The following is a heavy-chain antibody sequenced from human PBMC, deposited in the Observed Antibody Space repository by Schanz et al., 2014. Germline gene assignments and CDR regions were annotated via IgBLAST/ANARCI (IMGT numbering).Heavy chain of an antibody. CDR2: IYDRGST. Sequence: QVQLQESGPGLVKPSETLSLTCTVPSDSISHYYLSWIRQPPGKELEWVAFIYDRGSTSYNPSLNRGFPISLDTAKTQFPRKRRSVTAADTAVYYCARHRVYGAFDLWGQGTLVTVSS. D-gene: IGHD4-17*01. CDR1: SDSISHYY. CDR3: ARHRVYGAFDL. J-gene: IGHJ4*02. V-gene: IGHV4-59*08.